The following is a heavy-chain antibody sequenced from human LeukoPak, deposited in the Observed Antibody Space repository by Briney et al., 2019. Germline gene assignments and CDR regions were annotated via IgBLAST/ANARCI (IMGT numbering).Heavy chain of an antibody. D-gene: IGHD3-16*02. V-gene: IGHV3-7*01. CDR2: IKQDGSEK. CDR1: GFTFSSYW. CDR3: ASPFMITFGEVIDTDY. J-gene: IGHJ4*02. Sequence: GGSLRLSCAASGFTFSSYWMSWVRQAPGKGLEWVANIKQDGSEKYYVDSVKGRFTISRDNAKNSLYLQMNSLRAEDTAVYYCASPFMITFGEVIDTDYWGQGTLVTVSS.